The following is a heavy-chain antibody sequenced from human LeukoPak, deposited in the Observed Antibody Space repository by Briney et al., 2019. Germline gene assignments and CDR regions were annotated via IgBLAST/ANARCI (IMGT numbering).Heavy chain of an antibody. V-gene: IGHV4-61*08. CDR3: ARGSREMASIFDY. J-gene: IGHJ4*02. Sequence: SETLSLTCTVSGGSISSGGYWWSWIRQHPGKGLEWIGYIYYSGSTNYNPSLKSRVTMSVDTSRNQFSLKLTSVTAADTAVYYCARGSREMASIFDYWGQGTLVTVSS. CDR1: GGSISSGGYW. D-gene: IGHD5-24*01. CDR2: IYYSGST.